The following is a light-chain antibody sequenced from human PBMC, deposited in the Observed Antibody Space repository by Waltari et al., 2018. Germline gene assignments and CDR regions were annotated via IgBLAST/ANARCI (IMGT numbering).Light chain of an antibody. CDR3: YSRDTSGNRL. CDR2: GKN. J-gene: IGLJ3*02. V-gene: IGLV3-19*01. Sequence: SSELTQDPAVSVALGQPVRITCQGDSLRDYYASWYQQKPGQAPRLVIYGKNNRPSGIPDRFSGSSSGNTASLTITGTQAEDEADYYCYSRDTSGNRLFGGGTKLTVL. CDR1: SLRDYY.